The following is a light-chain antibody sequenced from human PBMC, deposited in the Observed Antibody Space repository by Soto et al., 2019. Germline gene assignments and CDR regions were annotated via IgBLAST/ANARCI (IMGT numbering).Light chain of an antibody. Sequence: QSALTQPPSASGSPGQSVTISCTGTSGDVGGHNFVSWYQFHPGKAPKLIIYEVSKRPSGVPNRFSGSKSDNTASLTVSGLQDEDEADYFCSSYAGTNKVFGGGTKVTVL. V-gene: IGLV2-8*01. CDR1: SGDVGGHNF. CDR2: EVS. CDR3: SSYAGTNKV. J-gene: IGLJ3*02.